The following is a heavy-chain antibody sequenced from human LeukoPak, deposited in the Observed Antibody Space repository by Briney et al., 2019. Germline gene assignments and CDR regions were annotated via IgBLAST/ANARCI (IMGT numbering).Heavy chain of an antibody. D-gene: IGHD2-21*02. CDR3: ARAQYCGGDCYWSFDY. CDR1: GFIISNYN. CDR2: ISGSSTTI. V-gene: IGHV3-48*02. J-gene: IGHJ4*02. Sequence: GGSLRLSCAASGFIISNYNMNWVRQAPGKGLAWLSYISGSSTTIYYTDSVKGRFTISRDNAKNSLYLQMNSLRDEDTAVYYCARAQYCGGDCYWSFDYWGQGTLVTASS.